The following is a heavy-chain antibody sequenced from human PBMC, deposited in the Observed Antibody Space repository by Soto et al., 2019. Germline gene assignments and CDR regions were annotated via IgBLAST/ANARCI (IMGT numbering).Heavy chain of an antibody. J-gene: IGHJ4*02. CDR2: ISYDGSNK. D-gene: IGHD4-17*01. Sequence: GGSLRLSCAASGFTFSSYGMHWVRQAPGKGLEWVAVISYDGSNKYYADSVKGRFTISRDNSKNTLYLQMNSLRAEDTAVYYCAKDLEYHGDSILYYFDYWGQGTLVTVSS. CDR3: AKDLEYHGDSILYYFDY. CDR1: GFTFSSYG. V-gene: IGHV3-30*18.